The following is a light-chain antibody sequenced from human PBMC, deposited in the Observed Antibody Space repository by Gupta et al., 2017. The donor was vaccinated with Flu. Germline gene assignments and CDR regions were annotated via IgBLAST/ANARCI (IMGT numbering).Light chain of an antibody. J-gene: IGKJ2*01. CDR3: HQYNSYSPET. CDR2: KAS. CDR1: QSINNW. Sequence: DRVTITCRASQSINNWLAWYQQKPGKGPKLLIYKASSLQSGVPSRFSGSGSWTEFSLTISSLQPDDFAIYYCHQYNSYSPETFGQGTKLEIK. V-gene: IGKV1-5*03.